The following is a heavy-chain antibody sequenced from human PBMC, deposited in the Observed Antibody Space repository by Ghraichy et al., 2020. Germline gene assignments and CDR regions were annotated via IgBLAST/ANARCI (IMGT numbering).Heavy chain of an antibody. V-gene: IGHV4-39*07. Sequence: ESLNISCTVSGGSISSSSYYWGWIRQPPGKGLEWIGSIYYSGSTYYNPSLKSRVTISVDTSKNQFSLKLSSVTAADTAVYYCARDWRIMITYNWFDPWGQGTLVTVSS. CDR1: GGSISSSSYY. J-gene: IGHJ5*02. CDR2: IYYSGST. CDR3: ARDWRIMITYNWFDP. D-gene: IGHD3-16*01.